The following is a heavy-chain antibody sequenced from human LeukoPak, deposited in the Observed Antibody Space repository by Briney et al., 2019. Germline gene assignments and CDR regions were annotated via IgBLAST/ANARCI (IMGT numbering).Heavy chain of an antibody. Sequence: SQTLSLTCTVSGDSINSAAYYCSWIRQHPGKGLERIGYIYYSGSTYYNPSLKSRVTISVDTSKNQFSLKLSSVTAADTAVYYCARDAWIQLWGSLDYWGQGTLVTVSS. D-gene: IGHD5-18*01. J-gene: IGHJ4*02. CDR3: ARDAWIQLWGSLDY. V-gene: IGHV4-30-4*08. CDR2: IYYSGST. CDR1: GDSINSAAYY.